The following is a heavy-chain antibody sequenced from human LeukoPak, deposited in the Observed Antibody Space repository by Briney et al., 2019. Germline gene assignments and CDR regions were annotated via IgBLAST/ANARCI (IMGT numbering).Heavy chain of an antibody. D-gene: IGHD6-13*01. J-gene: IGHJ4*02. CDR1: GGSISSYY. V-gene: IGHV4-59*01. CDR2: IYYSGST. CDR3: AGSDSSSWYDY. Sequence: SESLSLTCTVSGGSISSYYWSWIRQPPGKGLEWIGYIYYSGSTNYNPSLKSRVTISVDTSKNQFSLKLSSVTAADTAVYYCAGSDSSSWYDYWGQGTLVTVSS.